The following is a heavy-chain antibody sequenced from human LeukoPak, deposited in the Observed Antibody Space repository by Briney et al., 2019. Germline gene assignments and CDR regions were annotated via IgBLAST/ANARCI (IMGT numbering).Heavy chain of an antibody. Sequence: GASVKISCKASGYTFTGYYMHWVRQAPGQGIEWMGWINPNSGGTNYAQKLQGRVTMTTDTSTSTAYMELRSLRSDDTAVYYCARALFCSSTSCPPNYWGQGTLVTVSS. J-gene: IGHJ4*02. CDR2: INPNSGGT. CDR1: GYTFTGYY. V-gene: IGHV1-2*02. CDR3: ARALFCSSTSCPPNY. D-gene: IGHD2-2*01.